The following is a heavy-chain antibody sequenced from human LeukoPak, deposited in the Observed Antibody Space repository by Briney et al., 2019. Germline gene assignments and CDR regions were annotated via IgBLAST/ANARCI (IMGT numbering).Heavy chain of an antibody. J-gene: IGHJ4*02. CDR1: GYTLTELS. V-gene: IGHV1-24*01. Sequence: GASVKVSCKVSGYTLTELSMHWVRQAPGKGLEWMGGFDPEDGETIYAQKFQGRVTTTEDTSTDTAYMELSSLRSEDTAVYYCATALSGSFGYWGQGTLVTVSS. D-gene: IGHD3-10*01. CDR2: FDPEDGET. CDR3: ATALSGSFGY.